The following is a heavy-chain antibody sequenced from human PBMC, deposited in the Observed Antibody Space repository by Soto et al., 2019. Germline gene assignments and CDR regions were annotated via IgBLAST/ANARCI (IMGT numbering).Heavy chain of an antibody. D-gene: IGHD3-10*01. J-gene: IGHJ6*02. Sequence: GGSLRLSCAASGFTFDDYAMHWVRQAPGKGLEWASGISWNSGSIGYADSVKGRFTITRDNAKNSLYLQMNSLRAEDTALYYCAKEMGMVRGVIYYYGMDVWGQGTTVTVSS. CDR1: GFTFDDYA. V-gene: IGHV3-9*01. CDR3: AKEMGMVRGVIYYYGMDV. CDR2: ISWNSGSI.